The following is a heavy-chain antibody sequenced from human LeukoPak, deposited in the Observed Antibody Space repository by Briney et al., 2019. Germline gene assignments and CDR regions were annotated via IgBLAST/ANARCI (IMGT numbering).Heavy chain of an antibody. J-gene: IGHJ4*02. CDR3: ATGLRDGQDY. Sequence: GGSLRLSCAASGFTFDDYAMHWVRQAPGKGLEWVSGISWNSGSIDCADSVKGRFTISRDNAKNSLYLQMNSLRAEDTALYYCATGLRDGQDYWGQGTLVTVSS. CDR2: ISWNSGSI. CDR1: GFTFDDYA. D-gene: IGHD4-17*01. V-gene: IGHV3-9*01.